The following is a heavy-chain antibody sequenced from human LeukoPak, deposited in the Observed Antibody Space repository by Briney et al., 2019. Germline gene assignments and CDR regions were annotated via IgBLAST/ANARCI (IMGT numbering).Heavy chain of an antibody. CDR2: ISSSSSYI. V-gene: IGHV3-21*01. CDR3: ARDRDYYDSSGPTNWFDP. Sequence: PGGSLRLSCAASGFTFSSYSMNWVRQAPGKGLEWVSSISSSSSYIYYADSVKGRFTTSRDNAKNSLYLQMNSLRAEDTAVYYCARDRDYYDSSGPTNWFDPWGQGTLVTVSS. D-gene: IGHD3-22*01. J-gene: IGHJ5*02. CDR1: GFTFSSYS.